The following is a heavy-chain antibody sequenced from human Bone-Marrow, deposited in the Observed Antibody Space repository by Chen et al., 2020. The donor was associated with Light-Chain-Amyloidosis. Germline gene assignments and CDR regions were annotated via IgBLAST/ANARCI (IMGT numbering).Heavy chain of an antibody. Sequence: EVQLEQSGPEVKKPGESLKISCKGSGYNFPNYWIGWVRQIPGKGLEWMGVIYPDDSDARYSPSVDGQVTISADKSITTAYLQWRSLKASDTAMYYCARRRDGYNFDYWGQGTLVTVSS. J-gene: IGHJ4*02. V-gene: IGHV5-51*01. CDR2: IYPDDSDA. CDR3: ARRRDGYNFDY. CDR1: GYNFPNYW. D-gene: IGHD5-12*01.